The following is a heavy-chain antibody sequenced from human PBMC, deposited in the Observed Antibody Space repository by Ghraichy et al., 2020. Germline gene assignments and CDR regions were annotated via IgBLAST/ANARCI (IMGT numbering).Heavy chain of an antibody. J-gene: IGHJ6*02. V-gene: IGHV3-23*01. CDR3: AILSIAAPFSVYGMDV. CDR2: ISGSGGST. D-gene: IGHD6-6*01. CDR1: GFTFSSYA. Sequence: GGSLRLSCAASGFTFSSYAMSWVRQAPGKGLEWVSAISGSGGSTYYADSVKGRFTISRDNSKNTLYLQMNSLRAEDTAVYYCAILSIAAPFSVYGMDVWGQGTTVTVSS.